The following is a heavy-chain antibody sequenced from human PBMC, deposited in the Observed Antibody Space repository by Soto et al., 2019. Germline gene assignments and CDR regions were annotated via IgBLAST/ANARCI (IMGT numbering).Heavy chain of an antibody. V-gene: IGHV3-73*01. CDR3: TSSSLGAAFDI. CDR2: VRSKAKTNAT. Sequence: GGSLRLSCAASGFTFSDSALHWVRQASGKGLEWVGRVRSKAKTNATAYATSVKGRFTVSRDDSKNTAYLQMNSLKTEDTAVYYCTSSSLGAAFDIWGQGTTVTVSS. CDR1: GFTFSDSA. J-gene: IGHJ3*02.